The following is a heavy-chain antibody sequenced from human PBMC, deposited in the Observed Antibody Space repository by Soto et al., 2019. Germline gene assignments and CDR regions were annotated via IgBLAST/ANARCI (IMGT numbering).Heavy chain of an antibody. Sequence: QVQLVQSGAEVKKPGSSVKVSCKASGGTLSSYAISWVRQAPGQGLEWMGGIIPIFGTANYAQKFQGRVTITADESTSTAYMELSSLRPEDTAVYYCASQSSGSYYDPYYHYGMDVWGQGTTVTVSS. J-gene: IGHJ6*02. CDR3: ASQSSGSYYDPYYHYGMDV. D-gene: IGHD3-10*01. CDR2: IIPIFGTA. CDR1: GGTLSSYA. V-gene: IGHV1-69*01.